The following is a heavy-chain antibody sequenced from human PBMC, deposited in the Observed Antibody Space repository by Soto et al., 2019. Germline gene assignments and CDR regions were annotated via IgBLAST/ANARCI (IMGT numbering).Heavy chain of an antibody. CDR2: IYYSGST. D-gene: IGHD3-10*01. J-gene: IGHJ4*02. V-gene: IGHV4-39*01. CDR3: ARPTYTRNYYGSGSYPIAYFDY. CDR1: GGSISSSSYY. Sequence: SETLSLICTVSGGSISSSSYYWGWIRQPPGKGLEWIGSIYYSGSTYYNPSLKSRVTISVDTSKNQFSLKLSSVTAADTAVYYCARPTYTRNYYGSGSYPIAYFDYWGQGTLVTVSS.